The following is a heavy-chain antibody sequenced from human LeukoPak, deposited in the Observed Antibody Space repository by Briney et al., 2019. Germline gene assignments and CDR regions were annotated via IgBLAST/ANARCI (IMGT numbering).Heavy chain of an antibody. CDR1: GFTFGDYT. V-gene: IGHV3-49*04. CDR2: IRSKAYGGTT. Sequence: SGGSLRLSCTASGFTFGDYTMSWVRQAPGKGLEWVGFIRSKAYGGTTEYAASVKGRFTISRDDSKSIAYLQMNSLKTEDTAVYYCTRGRTIFGVQNAFDIWGQGTMVTVSS. J-gene: IGHJ3*02. CDR3: TRGRTIFGVQNAFDI. D-gene: IGHD3-3*01.